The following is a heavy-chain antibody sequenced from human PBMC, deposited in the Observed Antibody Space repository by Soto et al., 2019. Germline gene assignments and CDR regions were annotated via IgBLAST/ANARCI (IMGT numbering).Heavy chain of an antibody. V-gene: IGHV3-30*18. CDR2: ISYDGSNK. D-gene: IGHD5-18*01. CDR3: AKDLGGTAMVFDY. CDR1: GFTFSSYG. J-gene: IGHJ4*02. Sequence: GGSLRLSCAASGFTFSSYGMHWVRQAPGKGLEWVAVISYDGSNKYYADSVKGRFTISRDNSKNTLYLQMNSLRAEDTAVYYCAKDLGGTAMVFDYWGQGTLVTVSS.